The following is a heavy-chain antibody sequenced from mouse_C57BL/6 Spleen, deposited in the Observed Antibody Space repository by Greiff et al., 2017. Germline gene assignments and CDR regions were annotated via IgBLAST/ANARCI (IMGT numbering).Heavy chain of an antibody. J-gene: IGHJ4*01. V-gene: IGHV1-15*01. D-gene: IGHD1-1*01. CDR3: TRWDYGSSYHSVDY. CDR2: IDPETGGT. Sequence: VQLQESGAELVRPGASVTLSCKASGYTFTDYEMHWVKQTPVHGLEWIGAIDPETGGTAYNQKFKGKAILTADKSSSTAYMELRSLTSEDSAVYYWTRWDYGSSYHSVDYWGQGTSVTVSS. CDR1: GYTFTDYE.